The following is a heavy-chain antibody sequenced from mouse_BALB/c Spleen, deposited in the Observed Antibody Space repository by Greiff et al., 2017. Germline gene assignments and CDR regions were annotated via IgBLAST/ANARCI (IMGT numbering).Heavy chain of an antibody. D-gene: IGHD2-2*01. Sequence: EVQLVESGGGLVQPGGSLKLSCAASGFTFSSYTMSWVRQTPEKRLEWVAYISNGGGSTYYPDTVKGRFTISRDNAKNTLYLQMSSLKSEDTAMYYCARHGGDGYERYYFDYWGQGTTLTVSS. J-gene: IGHJ2*01. CDR3: ARHGGDGYERYYFDY. V-gene: IGHV5-12-2*01. CDR1: GFTFSSYT. CDR2: ISNGGGST.